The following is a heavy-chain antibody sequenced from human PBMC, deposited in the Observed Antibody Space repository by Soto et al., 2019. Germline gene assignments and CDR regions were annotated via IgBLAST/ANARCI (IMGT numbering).Heavy chain of an antibody. V-gene: IGHV1-46*01. CDR3: ARDSGQQLVEDAFDI. CDR1: GYTFTSYY. J-gene: IGHJ3*02. D-gene: IGHD6-13*01. Sequence: ASVKVSCKASGYTFTSYYIHWVRQAPGQGLEWMGIINPSGGSTSYAQKFQGRVTMTRDTSTSTVYMELSSLRSEDTAVYYCARDSGQQLVEDAFDIWGQGTMVTVS. CDR2: INPSGGST.